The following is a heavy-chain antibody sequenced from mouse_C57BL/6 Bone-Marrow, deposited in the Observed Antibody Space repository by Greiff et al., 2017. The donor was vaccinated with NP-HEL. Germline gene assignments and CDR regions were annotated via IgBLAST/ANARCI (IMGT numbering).Heavy chain of an antibody. CDR2: ISSGGDYI. D-gene: IGHD2-1*01. CDR1: GFTFSSYA. Sequence: EVKLMESGEGLVKPGGSLKLSCAASGFTFSSYAMSWVRQTPEKRLEWVAYISSGGDYIYYADTVKGRFTISRDNARNTLYLQMSSLKSEDTAMYYCTRDSMGNYDAMDYWGQGTSVTVSS. V-gene: IGHV5-9-1*02. CDR3: TRDSMGNYDAMDY. J-gene: IGHJ4*01.